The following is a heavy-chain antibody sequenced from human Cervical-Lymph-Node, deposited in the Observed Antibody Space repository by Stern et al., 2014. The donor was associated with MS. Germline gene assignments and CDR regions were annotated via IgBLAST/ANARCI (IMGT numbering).Heavy chain of an antibody. V-gene: IGHV1-2*06. Sequence: QVQLVQSGAEVKEPGASVKVSCKASGYTFTNHYVHWVRQAPGQGLQWMGRIFPNSGGTNYAQKFQGRVTMTRDTSISTAYMELSRLTSDDAAVYYCARGVSREAVAGTLGPTRWLDPWGQGTPVTVSS. CDR2: IFPNSGGT. CDR3: ARGVSREAVAGTLGPTRWLDP. CDR1: GYTFTNHY. D-gene: IGHD6-19*01. J-gene: IGHJ5*02.